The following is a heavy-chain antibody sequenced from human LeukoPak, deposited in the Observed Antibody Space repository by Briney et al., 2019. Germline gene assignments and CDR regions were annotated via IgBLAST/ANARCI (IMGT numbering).Heavy chain of an antibody. V-gene: IGHV3-74*01. J-gene: IGHJ6*02. CDR3: ARGGYYENYYYGMDV. Sequence: HTGGSLRLSCVASGFTFSKNWMHWVRQAPGKGLVWVSRIQGDGSNTNYADSVKGRFSISRDNTKNTLYLQMNSLRAEDTAVYYCARGGYYENYYYGMDVWGQGTTVTVS. CDR1: GFTFSKNW. D-gene: IGHD2-15*01. CDR2: IQGDGSNT.